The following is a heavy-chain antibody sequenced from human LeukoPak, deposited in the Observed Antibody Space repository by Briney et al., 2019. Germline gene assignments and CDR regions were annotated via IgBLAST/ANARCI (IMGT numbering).Heavy chain of an antibody. Sequence: SETLSLTCAVYGGYFRGYYWSWIRQPPGKGLQWVGEINHSGSANYNPSLKSRVTISVDTSKNQFSLKLSSVTAADSAVYYCARGLDYGDYLNWFDPWGQGTLVTVSS. D-gene: IGHD4-17*01. V-gene: IGHV4-34*01. J-gene: IGHJ5*02. CDR2: INHSGSA. CDR1: GGYFRGYY. CDR3: ARGLDYGDYLNWFDP.